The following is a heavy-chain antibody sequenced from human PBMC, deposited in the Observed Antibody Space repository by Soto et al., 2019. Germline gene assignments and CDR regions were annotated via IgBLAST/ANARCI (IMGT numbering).Heavy chain of an antibody. CDR1: GYTFTTYD. D-gene: IGHD6-13*01. J-gene: IGHJ4*02. Sequence: QVQLVQSGAEVKKPGASVRVSCKASGYTFTTYDIHWVRQAPGLGLEWMGIITPGGGITSYAQKFKGRINTTRDTSTRTVYMELSSLRSEDTAMYYCAKVLSELVPRYFDTWGQGTLVTVSS. CDR2: ITPGGGIT. V-gene: IGHV1-46*01. CDR3: AKVLSELVPRYFDT.